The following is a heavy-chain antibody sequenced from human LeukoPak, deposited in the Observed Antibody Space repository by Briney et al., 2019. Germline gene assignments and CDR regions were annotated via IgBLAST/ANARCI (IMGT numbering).Heavy chain of an antibody. D-gene: IGHD6-25*01. V-gene: IGHV3-23*01. CDR1: GFTFSSYA. CDR3: ARDAADYFDY. J-gene: IGHJ4*02. CDR2: ISGSGGST. Sequence: PGGSLRLSCAASGFTFSSYAMSWVRQAPGKGLEWVSAISGSGGSTYYADSVKGRFTISRDTSKNTLYLQMNSLRAEDTAMYYCARDAADYFDYWGQGTLVTVSS.